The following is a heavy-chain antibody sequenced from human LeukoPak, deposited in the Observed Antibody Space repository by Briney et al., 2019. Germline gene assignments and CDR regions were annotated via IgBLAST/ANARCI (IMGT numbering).Heavy chain of an antibody. V-gene: IGHV4-59*01. CDR3: ARISSSNWYNERGAFDV. CDR2: VYNSGRT. Sequence: SETLSLTCTVYGGSISSYYWSWVRQPPGKGMEWGGFVYNSGRTNYSPSLNSRVTISVHTSENQFSLKLRSVTAADTAVYYCARISSSNWYNERGAFDVWGQGTIVTVSS. D-gene: IGHD6-13*01. CDR1: GGSISSYY. J-gene: IGHJ3*01.